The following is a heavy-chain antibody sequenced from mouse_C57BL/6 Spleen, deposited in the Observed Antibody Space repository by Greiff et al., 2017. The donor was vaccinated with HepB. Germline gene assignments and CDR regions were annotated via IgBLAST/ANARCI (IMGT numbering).Heavy chain of an antibody. CDR2: IDPSDSYT. D-gene: IGHD2-5*01. Sequence: QVQLQQSGAELVMPGASVKLSCKASGYTFTSYWMHWVKQRPGQGLEWIGEIDPSDSYTNYNQKFKGKSTLTVDKSSSTAYMQLSSLTSEDSAVYYCARSSYYSNEAFYYAMDYWGQGTSVTVSS. CDR3: ARSSYYSNEAFYYAMDY. CDR1: GYTFTSYW. J-gene: IGHJ4*01. V-gene: IGHV1-69*01.